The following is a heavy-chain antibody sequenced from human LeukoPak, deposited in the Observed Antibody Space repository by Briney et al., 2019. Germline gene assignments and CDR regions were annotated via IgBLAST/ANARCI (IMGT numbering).Heavy chain of an antibody. Sequence: PSETLSLTCTVSGGSISSYYWSWIRQPAGKGLEWIGRIYTSGSTNYNPSLKSRVTMSVDTSKNQFSLKLSSVIAADTAVYYCARGDSSGWSDDAFDIWGQGTTVTVSS. D-gene: IGHD6-19*01. J-gene: IGHJ3*02. CDR2: IYTSGST. CDR1: GGSISSYY. V-gene: IGHV4-4*07. CDR3: ARGDSSGWSDDAFDI.